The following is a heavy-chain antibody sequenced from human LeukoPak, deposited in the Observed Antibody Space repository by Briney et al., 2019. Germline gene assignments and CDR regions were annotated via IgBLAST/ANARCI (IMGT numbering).Heavy chain of an antibody. J-gene: IGHJ4*02. CDR2: IYYSGST. CDR1: GGSISSSSYY. D-gene: IGHD2-2*01. CDR3: ARGYCSSTNCYGRYYFDY. Sequence: PSETLSLTCTVSGGSISSSSYYWGWIRQPPEKGLEWIGSIYYSGSTNYNPSLKSRVTISVDTSKNQFSLKLSSVTAAGTAVYYCARGYCSSTNCYGRYYFDYWGQGTLVTVSS. V-gene: IGHV4-39*07.